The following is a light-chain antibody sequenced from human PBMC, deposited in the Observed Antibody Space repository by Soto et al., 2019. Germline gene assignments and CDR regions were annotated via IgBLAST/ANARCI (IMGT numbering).Light chain of an antibody. J-gene: IGLJ3*02. CDR1: SIDVGKYNL. V-gene: IGLV2-23*02. CDR3: CSYAGSLTWV. Sequence: QSVLTQPASVSGSPGQSITISCIGTSIDVGKYNLVSWYQQYPGKAPKLVLYAVSNRPSGVSNRFSGSKSGNTASLTISGLQAEDEADYFCCSYAGSLTWVFGGGTKLTVL. CDR2: AVS.